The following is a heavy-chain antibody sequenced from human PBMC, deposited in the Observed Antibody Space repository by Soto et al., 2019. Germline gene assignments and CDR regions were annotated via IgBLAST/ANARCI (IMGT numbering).Heavy chain of an antibody. Sequence: QVQLQQWGAGLLKPSETLSLTCAVYGGSFSGYYWSWIRQPPGKGLEWIGEINHSGSTNYNPSLKSRVTISVDTSKNQFSRKLSSVTAADTAVYYCARGGSTFFSLYYGMDVWGQGTTVTVSS. CDR1: GGSFSGYY. CDR2: INHSGST. D-gene: IGHD3-3*01. J-gene: IGHJ6*02. V-gene: IGHV4-34*01. CDR3: ARGGSTFFSLYYGMDV.